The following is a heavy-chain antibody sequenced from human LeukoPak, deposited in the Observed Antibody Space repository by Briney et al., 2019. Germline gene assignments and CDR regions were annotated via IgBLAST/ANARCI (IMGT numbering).Heavy chain of an antibody. Sequence: SVKVSCKASGGTFSSYTISWVRQAPGQGLEWMGRTIPILGIANYAQKFQGRVTITADKSTSTAYMELSSLRSEDTAVYYCAQTTPPYCSSTSCYSGNWFDPWGQGTLVTVSS. J-gene: IGHJ5*02. CDR1: GGTFSSYT. V-gene: IGHV1-69*02. CDR3: AQTTPPYCSSTSCYSGNWFDP. CDR2: TIPILGIA. D-gene: IGHD2-2*01.